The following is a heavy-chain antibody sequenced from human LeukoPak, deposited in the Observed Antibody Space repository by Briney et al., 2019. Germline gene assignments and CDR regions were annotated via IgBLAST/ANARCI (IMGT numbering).Heavy chain of an antibody. Sequence: SETLSLTCTVSGESISGFYWTWIRQPPGKGLEWIGYIYYSGSTNYNPSLKSRVTISVDTSKNQFSLKLSSVTAADTAVYYCARAPNWNYAENYYFDSWGQGTLVTVSS. CDR1: GESISGFY. J-gene: IGHJ4*02. CDR2: IYYSGST. D-gene: IGHD1-7*01. V-gene: IGHV4-59*08. CDR3: ARAPNWNYAENYYFDS.